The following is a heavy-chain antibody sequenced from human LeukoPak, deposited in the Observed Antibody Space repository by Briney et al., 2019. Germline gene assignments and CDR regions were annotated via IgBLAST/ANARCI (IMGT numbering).Heavy chain of an antibody. V-gene: IGHV6-1*01. CDR2: TYYRSNLYN. J-gene: IGHJ6*02. CDR3: ATSVYSGYDYAGYYYYGMDV. Sequence: SQTLSLTCAISGDSVSSNSAAWNWIRQSPSRGLEWLGRTYYRSNLYNDYAVSVKSRITINPDTSKNQFSLQLNSVTPEDTAVYYCATSVYSGYDYAGYYYYGMDVWGQGTTVTVSS. D-gene: IGHD5-12*01. CDR1: GDSVSSNSAA.